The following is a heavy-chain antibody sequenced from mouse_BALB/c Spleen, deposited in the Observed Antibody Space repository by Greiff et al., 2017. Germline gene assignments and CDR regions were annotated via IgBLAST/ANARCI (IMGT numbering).Heavy chain of an antibody. J-gene: IGHJ3*01. CDR3: ARFYGNYGAWFAY. CDR2: ILPGSGST. CDR1: GYTFSSYW. D-gene: IGHD2-1*01. V-gene: IGHV1-9*01. Sequence: QVQLQQSGAELMKPGASVKISCKATGYTFSSYWIEWVKQRPGHGLEWIGEILPGSGSTNYNEKFKGKATFTADTSSNTAYMQLSSLTSEDSAVYYCARFYGNYGAWFAYWGQGTLVTVSA.